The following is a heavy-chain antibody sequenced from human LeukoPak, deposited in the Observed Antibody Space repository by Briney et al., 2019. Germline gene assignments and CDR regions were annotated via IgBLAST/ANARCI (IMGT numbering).Heavy chain of an antibody. CDR3: AREKGQYPLDY. CDR2: INPSGGST. D-gene: IGHD2-2*01. V-gene: IGHV1-46*01. J-gene: IGHJ4*02. CDR1: GYTFTSYY. Sequence: GASVKVSCKASGYTFTSYYMHWVRQAPGQGLEWMGIINPSGGSTSYAQKFQGRVTMTRDMSTSTVYKELSSLRSEDTAVYYCAREKGQYPLDYWGQGTLLTVSS.